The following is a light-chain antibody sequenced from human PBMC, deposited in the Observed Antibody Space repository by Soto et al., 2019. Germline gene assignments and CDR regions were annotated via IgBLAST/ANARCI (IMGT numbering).Light chain of an antibody. CDR1: QSVLFSSNNKTY. V-gene: IGKV4-1*01. CDR3: QQYYSTPPYT. Sequence: IVMTQSPDSLAVSLGERATINCKSSQSVLFSSNNKTYLAWYRQKPGQPPKLLIYWASIRESGVPDRISGIGSGTDFTLTISSLQAEDVAVYYCQQYYSTPPYTFGQGTKLEIK. CDR2: WAS. J-gene: IGKJ2*01.